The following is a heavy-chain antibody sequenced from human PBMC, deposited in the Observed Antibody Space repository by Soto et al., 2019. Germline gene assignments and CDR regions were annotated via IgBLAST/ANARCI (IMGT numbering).Heavy chain of an antibody. CDR1: GFTFISYE. CDR3: AGLSYYYDSSGQPFDY. D-gene: IGHD3-22*01. Sequence: WGSLRLSCAASGFTFISYEINFFRQAPWKGLEWVSYISSSGSTIYYADSVKGRFTISRDNAKNSLYLQMNSLRAEDTAVYYCAGLSYYYDSSGQPFDYWGQGTLVTVSS. J-gene: IGHJ4*02. V-gene: IGHV3-48*03. CDR2: ISSSGSTI.